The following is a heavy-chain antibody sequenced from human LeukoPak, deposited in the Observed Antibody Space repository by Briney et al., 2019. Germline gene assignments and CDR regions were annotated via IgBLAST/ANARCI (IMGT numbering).Heavy chain of an antibody. D-gene: IGHD3-3*01. CDR1: GYTFTSYA. CDR3: ARADPTPYDFVGDPDY. J-gene: IGHJ4*02. CDR2: INAGNGNT. Sequence: RASVKVSCKASGYTFTSYAMHWVRQAPGQRLEWMGWINAGNGNTKYSQKFQGRVTITRDTSASTAYMELSSLRSEDTAVYYCARADPTPYDFVGDPDYWGQGTLVTVSS. V-gene: IGHV1-3*01.